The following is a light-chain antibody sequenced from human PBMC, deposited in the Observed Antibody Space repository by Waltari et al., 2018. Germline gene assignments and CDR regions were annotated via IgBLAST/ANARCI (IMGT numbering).Light chain of an antibody. V-gene: IGKV3-20*01. CDR2: HAS. CDR3: QHYESLPVT. CDR1: QSIITY. J-gene: IGKJ1*01. Sequence: CRAMQSIITYLAWYQQKPGQAPRLLIYHASNRATGVPDRFSGSWSGTDFSLTISRLEPEDFAVYYCQHYESLPVTFGQGTKVEIK.